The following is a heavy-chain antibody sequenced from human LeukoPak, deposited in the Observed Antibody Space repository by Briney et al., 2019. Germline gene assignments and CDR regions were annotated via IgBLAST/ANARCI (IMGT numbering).Heavy chain of an antibody. J-gene: IGHJ2*01. CDR2: INWNGDST. CDR1: GFTFDDYG. CDR3: ARKSGYSYGGNWYFDL. D-gene: IGHD5-18*01. Sequence: GGSLRLSCAASGFTFDDYGMSWVRQAPGQGLEWVSGINWNGDSTGYADSVKGRFTISRDNAKNSLYLQMNSLRAEDTALYYCARKSGYSYGGNWYFDLWGRGTLVTVSS. V-gene: IGHV3-20*04.